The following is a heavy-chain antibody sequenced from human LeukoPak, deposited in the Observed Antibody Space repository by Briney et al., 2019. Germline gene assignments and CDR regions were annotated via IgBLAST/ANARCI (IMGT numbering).Heavy chain of an antibody. D-gene: IGHD3-9*01. V-gene: IGHV4-30-2*01. CDR1: GGSISSGGYS. CDR2: IYYSGST. Sequence: PSETLSLTCAVSGGSISSGGYSWSWIRQPPGKGLEWIGYIYYSGSTYYNPSLKSRVTISVDTSKNQFSLKLSSVTAADTAVYYCARDHEESITIFRGWGQGTLVTVSS. CDR3: ARDHEESITIFRG. J-gene: IGHJ4*02.